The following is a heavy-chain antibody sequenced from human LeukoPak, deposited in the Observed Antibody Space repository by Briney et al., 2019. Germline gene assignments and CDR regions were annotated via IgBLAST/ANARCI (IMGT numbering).Heavy chain of an antibody. CDR1: GYSISSGCY. D-gene: IGHD6-19*01. CDR3: ASSSGWYTGDAFDI. J-gene: IGHJ3*02. Sequence: PSETLSLTCTVSGYSISSGCYWGWIRQPPGKGLEWIGSIYHSGSTYYNPSLKSRVTISVDTSKNQFSLKLSSVTAADTAVYYCASSSGWYTGDAFDIWGQGTMVTVSS. V-gene: IGHV4-38-2*02. CDR2: IYHSGST.